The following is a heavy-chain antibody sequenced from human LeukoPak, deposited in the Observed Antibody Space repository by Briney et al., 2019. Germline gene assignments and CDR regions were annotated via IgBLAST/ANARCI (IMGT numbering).Heavy chain of an antibody. CDR2: INPNSGGT. CDR1: GYTFTDYY. V-gene: IGHV1-2*02. Sequence: ASVKVSCKASGYTFTDYYMHWVRQAPGQGLEWMGWINPNSGGTDYAQKFQGRVTMTRDTSISTAYVELSRLRSDDTAVCYCATDYGDYESGYWGQGTLVTVSS. CDR3: ATDYGDYESGY. J-gene: IGHJ4*02. D-gene: IGHD4-17*01.